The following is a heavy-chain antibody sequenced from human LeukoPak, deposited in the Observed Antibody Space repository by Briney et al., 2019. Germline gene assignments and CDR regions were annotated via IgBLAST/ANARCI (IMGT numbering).Heavy chain of an antibody. V-gene: IGHV4-61*08. CDR3: ARDNYSNWFDP. CDR1: GGSISSGGYY. Sequence: SETLSLTCTVSGGSISSGGYYWSWIRQPPGKGLEWIGYIYYSGSTNYNPSLKSRVTISVDTSKNQFSLKLSSVTAADTAVYYCARDNYSNWFDPWGQGTLVTVSS. J-gene: IGHJ5*02. D-gene: IGHD5-24*01. CDR2: IYYSGST.